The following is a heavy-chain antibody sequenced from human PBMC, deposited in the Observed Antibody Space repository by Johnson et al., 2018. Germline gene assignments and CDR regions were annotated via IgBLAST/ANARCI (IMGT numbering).Heavy chain of an antibody. D-gene: IGHD2-2*01. CDR1: GITLSSYD. CDR2: IATGGDT. CDR3: AREPYIVVVPAAMSFDI. V-gene: IGHV3-13*01. Sequence: VQLVQSGGVVVQPGGSLRLSCAASGITLSSYDMHWVRQVTGKGLEWVSAIATGGDTYYPGSVKGRFTISRESAKNSLYLQMNSLRAEDTAVYYCAREPYIVVVPAAMSFDIWGQGTMVTVSS. J-gene: IGHJ3*02.